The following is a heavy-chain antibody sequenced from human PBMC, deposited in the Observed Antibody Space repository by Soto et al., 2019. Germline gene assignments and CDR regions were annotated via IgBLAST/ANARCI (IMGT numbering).Heavy chain of an antibody. D-gene: IGHD6-13*01. CDR2: IYYSGST. Sequence: SSETLSLTCTVSGGSISSYYWSWIRQPPGKGLEWIGYIYYSGSTNYNPSLKSRVTISVDTSKNQFSLKLSSVTAADTAVYYCARDDAPGYSSSWYYYYGMDVWGQGTTVTVSS. CDR1: GGSISSYY. V-gene: IGHV4-59*01. J-gene: IGHJ6*02. CDR3: ARDDAPGYSSSWYYYYGMDV.